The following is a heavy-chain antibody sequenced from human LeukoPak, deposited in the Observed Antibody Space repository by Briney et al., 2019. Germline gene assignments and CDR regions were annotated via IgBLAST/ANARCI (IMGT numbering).Heavy chain of an antibody. V-gene: IGHV1-46*01. CDR1: GYTFTSYY. CDR3: ARDGWGIVVVPAPFGYFDY. J-gene: IGHJ4*02. Sequence: ASVKVSCKASGYTFTSYYMHWVRQAPGQGLEWMGIINPSGGSTSYAQKFQGRVTMTRGTSTSTVYMELSSLRSEDTAVYYCARDGWGIVVVPAPFGYFDYWGQGTLVTVSS. CDR2: INPSGGST. D-gene: IGHD2-2*01.